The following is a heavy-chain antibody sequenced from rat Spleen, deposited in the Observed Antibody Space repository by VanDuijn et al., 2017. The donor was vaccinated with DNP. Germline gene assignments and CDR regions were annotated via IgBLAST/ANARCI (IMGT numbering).Heavy chain of an antibody. CDR3: TTASTIY. CDR2: IIYDGSST. V-gene: IGHV5S10*01. CDR1: GFIFSKYG. Sequence: EVQLVETGGGLVQPGRSLKLSCAASGFIFSKYGMAWVRQSPKKGLEWVATIIYDGSSTFYRDSVGGRFTTSRDYSRSTLYLQMDSLRTEDTATYYCTTASTIYWGQGVMVTVSS. J-gene: IGHJ2*01.